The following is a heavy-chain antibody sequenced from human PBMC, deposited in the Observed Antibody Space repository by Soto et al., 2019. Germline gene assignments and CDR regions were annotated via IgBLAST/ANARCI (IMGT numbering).Heavy chain of an antibody. Sequence: QVQLVESGGGVVQPGRSLRLSCAASGFTFSSYGMHWVRQAPGKGLEWVAVIWYDGSNKYYADSVKGRFTISRDNSKNTLYLQINSLRAEDTAVYYCAREDSGWYRYWGQGTLVTVSS. D-gene: IGHD6-19*01. CDR3: AREDSGWYRY. CDR1: GFTFSSYG. CDR2: IWYDGSNK. V-gene: IGHV3-33*01. J-gene: IGHJ4*02.